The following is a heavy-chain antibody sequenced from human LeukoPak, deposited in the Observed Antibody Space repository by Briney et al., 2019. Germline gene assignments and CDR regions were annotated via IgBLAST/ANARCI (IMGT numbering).Heavy chain of an antibody. Sequence: QAGGSLRLSCAASGFTFSSYWMSWVRQAPGKGLEWVANIKQDGSEKYYVDSVKGRFTISRDNAKNSLYLQMNSLRAEDTAAYYCARVWSYSSSPFDYWGQGTLVTVSS. V-gene: IGHV3-7*01. J-gene: IGHJ4*02. CDR3: ARVWSYSSSPFDY. D-gene: IGHD6-6*01. CDR1: GFTFSSYW. CDR2: IKQDGSEK.